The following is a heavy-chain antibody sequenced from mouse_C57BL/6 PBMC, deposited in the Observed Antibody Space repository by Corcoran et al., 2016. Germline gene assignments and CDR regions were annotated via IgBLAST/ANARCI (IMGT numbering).Heavy chain of an antibody. CDR2: IYPGDGDT. J-gene: IGHJ3*01. D-gene: IGHD1-1*01. Sequence: QVQLQQSGAELVKPGASVKISCKASGYAFSSYWMNWVKQRPGKGLEWIGQIYPGDGDTNYNGKFKGKATLTADKSSSTAYMQLSSLTSEDSAVYFCARSPYGSSYGGFAYWGQGTLVTVSA. CDR1: GYAFSSYW. V-gene: IGHV1-80*01. CDR3: ARSPYGSSYGGFAY.